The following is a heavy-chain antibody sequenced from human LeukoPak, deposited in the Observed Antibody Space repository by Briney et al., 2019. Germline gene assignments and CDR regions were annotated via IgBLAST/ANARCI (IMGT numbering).Heavy chain of an antibody. CDR1: GFSFSSFG. D-gene: IGHD4-17*01. CDR2: IRYDGSRK. J-gene: IGHJ4*02. V-gene: IGHV3-30*02. CDR3: AKDYGDFGDSSSYLDH. Sequence: GESLKISCAASGFSFSSFGMHWVRQAPGKGLEWVTSIRYDGSRKHYTDSLKRRFTISRDNSKNTLYLQMNSLRDEDTAVYYCAKDYGDFGDSSSYLDHWGQGTLVTVSS.